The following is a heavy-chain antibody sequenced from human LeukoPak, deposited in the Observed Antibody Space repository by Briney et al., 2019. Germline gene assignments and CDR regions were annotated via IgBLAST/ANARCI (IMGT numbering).Heavy chain of an antibody. CDR3: ARPGRGALFEY. V-gene: IGHV5-51*01. J-gene: IGHJ4*02. CDR2: IYPSDSDA. Sequence: GASLQISCKVSGYSFTDYWIGWVRQLPGKGLEWMGIIYPSDSDAKYSPSFQGHVSISADKSITTAYLQWSSLKASDTAMYYCARPGRGALFEYWGQGTLVTVSS. D-gene: IGHD3-10*01. CDR1: GYSFTDYW.